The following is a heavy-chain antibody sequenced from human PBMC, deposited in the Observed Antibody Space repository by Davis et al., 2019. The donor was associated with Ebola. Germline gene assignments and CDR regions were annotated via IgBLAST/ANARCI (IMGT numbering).Heavy chain of an antibody. D-gene: IGHD6-13*01. CDR3: AREGSRNWFDP. V-gene: IGHV3-21*05. CDR2: ISSSSTYT. CDR1: GFTFSSYS. Sequence: GFLRLSCAASGFTFSSYSMNWVRQAPGKGLEWVSYISSSSTYTNYADSVKGRFTISRDNAKNSLYLQMNSLRAEDTAVYHCAREGSRNWFDPWGQGTLVTVSS. J-gene: IGHJ5*02.